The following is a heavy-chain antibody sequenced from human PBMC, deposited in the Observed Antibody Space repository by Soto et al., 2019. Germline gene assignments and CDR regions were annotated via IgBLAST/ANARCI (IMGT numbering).Heavy chain of an antibody. J-gene: IGHJ4*01. CDR2: IYYSGNT. CDR3: ARTPRY. D-gene: IGHD2-15*01. Sequence: QVQLQESGPGLVKPSQTLSLTCTVSGGSISSGGYYWSWIRQHPGKGLEWIGYIYYSGNTYYNPSLKSRVTLAVVTSKNPFSLKLGTVNAADPAGDYGARTPRYWCHGALVTVSS. V-gene: IGHV4-31*03. CDR1: GGSISSGGYY.